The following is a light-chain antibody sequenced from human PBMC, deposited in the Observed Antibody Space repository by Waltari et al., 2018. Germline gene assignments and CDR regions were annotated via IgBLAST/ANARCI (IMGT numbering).Light chain of an antibody. Sequence: IVLTQSPATLSLSPGESATLSCRASQTVRGYLAWYQHKLGQAPRLLISDASKRATGTPPRFSCNGSGTDFTLIITILEPEYFAVYYCQHRSDWPLYTFAQGTKLELK. CDR2: DAS. CDR1: QTVRGY. J-gene: IGKJ2*01. V-gene: IGKV3-11*01. CDR3: QHRSDWPLYT.